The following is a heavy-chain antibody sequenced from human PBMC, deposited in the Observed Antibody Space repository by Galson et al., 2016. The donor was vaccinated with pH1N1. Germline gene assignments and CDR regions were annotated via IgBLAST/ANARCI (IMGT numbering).Heavy chain of an antibody. D-gene: IGHD3-10*01. CDR1: DFTFSTFW. Sequence: SLRLSCAASDFTFSTFWMAWVRQAPGNGLEWVALINGDGSQKYYVDSVKGRFTISRGNTKKSLYLQINNLRAEDTALYYCVRDPGWGGLDYWGQGALVIVSS. J-gene: IGHJ4*02. CDR3: VRDPGWGGLDY. V-gene: IGHV3-7*01. CDR2: INGDGSQK.